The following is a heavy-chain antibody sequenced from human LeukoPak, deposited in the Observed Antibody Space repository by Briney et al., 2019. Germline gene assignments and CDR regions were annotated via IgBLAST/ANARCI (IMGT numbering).Heavy chain of an antibody. CDR2: IYHSGST. J-gene: IGHJ5*02. Sequence: SETLSLTCTDSGYSISSDYFWGWIRQPPGKGLECIGTIYHSGSTYYNPSLKSRVTISVDTSKNQFSLKLNSVTAADTAVYYCARIYSSSWFLNWFDPWGQGTLVTVSS. D-gene: IGHD6-13*01. CDR3: ARIYSSSWFLNWFDP. CDR1: GYSISSDYF. V-gene: IGHV4-38-2*02.